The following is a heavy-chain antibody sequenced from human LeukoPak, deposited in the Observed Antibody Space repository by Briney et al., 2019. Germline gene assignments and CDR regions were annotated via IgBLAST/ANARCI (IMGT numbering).Heavy chain of an antibody. V-gene: IGHV3-30-3*01. CDR1: GFSISSYA. J-gene: IGHJ4*02. CDR3: ARGDYYGSGSYPYYFDY. CDR2: ISYDGSNK. D-gene: IGHD3-10*01. Sequence: GGSLRLSCAASGFSISSYAMHWVRQAPGKGLEWMTVISYDGSNKYYADSVRGRFTLSRDTSKNTLYVQMSSLRAEDTAVYYCARGDYYGSGSYPYYFDYWGQGTLLTVSS.